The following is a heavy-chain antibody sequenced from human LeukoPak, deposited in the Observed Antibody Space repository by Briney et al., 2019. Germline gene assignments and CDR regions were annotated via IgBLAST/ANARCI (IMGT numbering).Heavy chain of an antibody. D-gene: IGHD2-2*01. CDR1: GFTVITSF. Sequence: GGSLRLSCSASGFTVITSFMSWVRQAPGKGLEWVSVIYNDGTTYYADSVKGRFTISRDNPKNTLYLQMNSLRAEDTAVYYCAQRAQLPKRHFDYWGQGTLVTVSS. CDR3: AQRAQLPKRHFDY. CDR2: IYNDGTT. V-gene: IGHV3-53*01. J-gene: IGHJ4*02.